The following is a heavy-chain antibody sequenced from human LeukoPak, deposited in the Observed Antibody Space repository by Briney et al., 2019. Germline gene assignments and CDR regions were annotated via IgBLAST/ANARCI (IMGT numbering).Heavy chain of an antibody. Sequence: GGSLRLSCAASGFTFSSYEMNWVRQAPGKGLEWVSYISSSGSTIYYADSVKGRFTISRDNAKNSLYLQMNSLRAEDTAVYYCARHRPDTYSFDYWGQGTLVTVSS. J-gene: IGHJ4*02. V-gene: IGHV3-48*03. CDR3: ARHRPDTYSFDY. CDR1: GFTFSSYE. CDR2: ISSSGSTI. D-gene: IGHD5-18*01.